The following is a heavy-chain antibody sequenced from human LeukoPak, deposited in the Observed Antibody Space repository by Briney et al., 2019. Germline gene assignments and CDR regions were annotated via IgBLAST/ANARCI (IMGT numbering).Heavy chain of an antibody. D-gene: IGHD3-9*01. J-gene: IGHJ4*02. CDR2: IYYTGNT. CDR3: ARDGVLRFFDWSPYYFDY. V-gene: IGHV4-39*02. Sequence: SETLSLTCTVSGISISSSYSYWGWIRQPPGMGLEWIGSIYYTGNTYYNASLKSQVSISIDTSKNQFSLKLSSVTAADTAVYYCARDGVLRFFDWSPYYFDYWGQGTLVTVSS. CDR1: GISISSSYSY.